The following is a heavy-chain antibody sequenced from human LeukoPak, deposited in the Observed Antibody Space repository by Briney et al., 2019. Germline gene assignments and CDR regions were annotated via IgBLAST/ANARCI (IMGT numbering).Heavy chain of an antibody. D-gene: IGHD6-6*01. CDR2: INHSGST. CDR1: GGSFSGYY. J-gene: IGHJ4*02. Sequence: TSETLSLTCAVYGGSFSGYYWSWIRQPPGKGLEWIGEINHSGSTNYNPSLKSRVTISVDTSKNQFSLKLSSVTAADTAVYYCARVRGWSIAPRGFFDSGGKGPLFTVS. V-gene: IGHV4-34*01. CDR3: ARVRGWSIAPRGFFDS.